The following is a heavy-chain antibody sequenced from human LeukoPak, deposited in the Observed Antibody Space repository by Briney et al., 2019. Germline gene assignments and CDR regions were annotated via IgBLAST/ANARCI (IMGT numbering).Heavy chain of an antibody. V-gene: IGHV3-48*03. CDR2: ITSSGNTI. Sequence: GGSLRFSCAASGFTFSSYEMNWVRQAPGKGLEWVSYITSSGNTIYYANSVKGRFTISRDNAKNSLYLQMNSLRAEDTAVYYCARVSPGYWGQGTLVTGSS. CDR3: ARVSPGY. CDR1: GFTFSSYE. J-gene: IGHJ4*02.